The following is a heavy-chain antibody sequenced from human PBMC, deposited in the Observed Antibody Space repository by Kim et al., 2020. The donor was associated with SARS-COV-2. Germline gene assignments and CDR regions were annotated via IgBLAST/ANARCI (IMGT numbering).Heavy chain of an antibody. V-gene: IGHV4-59*01. Sequence: NPSLKSRVTISVDTSKNQCSRKVSSVTAADTAVYYCARDREYGTTYGMDVWGQGTTVTVSS. D-gene: IGHD1-7*01. CDR3: ARDREYGTTYGMDV. J-gene: IGHJ6*02.